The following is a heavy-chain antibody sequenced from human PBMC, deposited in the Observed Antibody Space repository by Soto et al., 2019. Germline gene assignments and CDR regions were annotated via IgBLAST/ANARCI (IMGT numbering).Heavy chain of an antibody. Sequence: QVQLVESGGGLVKPGGSLRLSCAASGFTFGHYYMSWIRQAPGQGLEWVSYISSSGSATYYVDSVRGRFTISRDNAKNSLYLQMYSLGAEVTAVYYCARAAAASPAAWYWGQGTLVTVSS. V-gene: IGHV3-11*01. J-gene: IGHJ4*02. CDR2: ISSSGSAT. D-gene: IGHD6-25*01. CDR3: ARAAAASPAAWY. CDR1: GFTFGHYY.